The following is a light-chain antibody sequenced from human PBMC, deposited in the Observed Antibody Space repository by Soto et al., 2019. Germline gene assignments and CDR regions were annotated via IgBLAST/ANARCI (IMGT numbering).Light chain of an antibody. J-gene: IGLJ1*01. CDR3: CSYAGTVAYV. CDR1: SSDVGSYNL. V-gene: IGLV2-23*02. CDR2: EVN. Sequence: QSALTQPASVSGSPGQSITISCTGTSSDVGSYNLVSWYQQLPGKAPKVIICEVNKRPSGVSYRFSGSKSGNTASLTISGLQTEDEADYYCCSYAGTVAYVFGTGTKSPS.